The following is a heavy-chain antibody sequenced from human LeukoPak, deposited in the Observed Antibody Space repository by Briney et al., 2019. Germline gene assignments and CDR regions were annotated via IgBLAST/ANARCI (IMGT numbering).Heavy chain of an antibody. V-gene: IGHV4-34*01. J-gene: IGHJ2*01. CDR2: INHSGST. D-gene: IGHD3-10*01. CDR3: AMNLLGRSHWYFDL. Sequence: PSETLSLTCTVSGGSFSGYYWSWIRQPPGKGLEWIGEINHSGSTNYNPSLKSRVTISVDTSKNQFSLKLSSVTAADTAVYYCAMNLLGRSHWYFDLWGRGTLVTVSS. CDR1: GGSFSGYY.